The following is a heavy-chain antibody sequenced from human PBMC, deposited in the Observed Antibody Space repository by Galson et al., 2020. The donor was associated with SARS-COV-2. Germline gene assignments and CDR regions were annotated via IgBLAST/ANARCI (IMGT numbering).Heavy chain of an antibody. J-gene: IGHJ4*02. CDR1: GYSISSGYY. D-gene: IGHD3-22*01. V-gene: IGHV4-38-2*02. CDR3: SRGATYYYDSSGYYLDY. CDR2: IYHSGST. Sequence: SETLSLTCTVSGYSISSGYYWGWIRQPPGKGLEWIGSIYHSGSTYYNPSLKSRVTISVDTSKNQFSLKLSSVTAADTAVYYCSRGATYYYDSSGYYLDYWGQGTLVTVSS.